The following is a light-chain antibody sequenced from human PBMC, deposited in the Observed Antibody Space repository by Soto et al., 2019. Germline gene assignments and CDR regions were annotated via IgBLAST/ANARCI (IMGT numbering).Light chain of an antibody. CDR3: SSYAGSTLSVV. CDR1: SSDVGGYNY. Sequence: QPVLTQPPSASGSPGQSVTISCTGTSSDVGGYNYVSWYQQHPGKAPKLMIYEVSKRPSGVPDRFSGSKSGNTASLTVSGLQAEDEADYYCSSYAGSTLSVVFGGGTKVTVL. V-gene: IGLV2-8*01. CDR2: EVS. J-gene: IGLJ2*01.